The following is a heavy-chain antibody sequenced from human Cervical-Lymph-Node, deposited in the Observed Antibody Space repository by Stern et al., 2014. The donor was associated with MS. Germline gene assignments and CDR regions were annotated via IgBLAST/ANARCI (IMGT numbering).Heavy chain of an antibody. V-gene: IGHV1-18*01. CDR3: ARGLLGSENAFDI. Sequence: VQLVQSGAEVKKPGASVKVSCKASGYTFTSYGISWVRQAPGQGLEWMGWISAYNGNRNYAQKLKGRVTMTTDTSTSTANMELRSLRSDDTDVYYCARGLLGSENAFDIWGQGTMVTVSS. CDR2: ISAYNGNR. CDR1: GYTFTSYG. D-gene: IGHD2-15*01. J-gene: IGHJ3*02.